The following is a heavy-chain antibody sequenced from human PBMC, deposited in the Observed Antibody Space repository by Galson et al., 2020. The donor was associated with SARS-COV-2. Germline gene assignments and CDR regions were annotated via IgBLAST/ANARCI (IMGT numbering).Heavy chain of an antibody. CDR3: ARSSVAVSRNAFDI. D-gene: IGHD6-19*01. CDR1: GFSASTSGMC. Sequence: SGPTLVKPTQTLRLTCAFSGFSASTSGMCVSWIRQPPGKALEWLALIDWDDDKYYSTSLKTRLAISKDTSKNQVVLTMTNMGPEDTATYYCARSSVAVSRNAFDIWGQGTMVTVPS. V-gene: IGHV2-70*01. CDR2: IDWDDDK. J-gene: IGHJ3*02.